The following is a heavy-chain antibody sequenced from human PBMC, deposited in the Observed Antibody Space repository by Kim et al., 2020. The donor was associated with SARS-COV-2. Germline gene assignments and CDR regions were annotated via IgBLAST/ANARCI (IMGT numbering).Heavy chain of an antibody. CDR2: INHSGST. Sequence: SETLSLTCAVYGGSFSGYYWSWIRQPPGKGLEWIGEINHSGSTNYNPSLKSRVTISVDTSKNQFSLKLSSVTAADTAVYYCATGLLIYSDDSGGCLDYWG. J-gene: IGHJ4*01. V-gene: IGHV4-34*01. D-gene: IGHD3-22*01. CDR1: GGSFSGYY. CDR3: ATGLLIYSDDSGGCLDY.